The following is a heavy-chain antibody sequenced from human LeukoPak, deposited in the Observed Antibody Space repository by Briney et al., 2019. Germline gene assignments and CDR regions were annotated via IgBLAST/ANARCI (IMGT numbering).Heavy chain of an antibody. CDR1: GFTFSNYW. V-gene: IGHV3-74*01. J-gene: IGHJ4*02. CDR3: ARDVYGLGDY. CDR2: INSDGSGP. Sequence: GGSLRLSCVASGFTFSNYWMHWVRHAPEKGLMWVSKINSDGSGPDYADSVKGRFTISRDNAKNTLYLQMNSLRAEDTAVYYCARDVYGLGDYWGQGTLVAVSS. D-gene: IGHD1-14*01.